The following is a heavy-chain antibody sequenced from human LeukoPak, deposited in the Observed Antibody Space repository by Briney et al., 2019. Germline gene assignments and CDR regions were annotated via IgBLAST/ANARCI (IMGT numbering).Heavy chain of an antibody. D-gene: IGHD6-19*01. Sequence: GGSLRLSCAASGFTFSDYYMSWIRQAPGKGLEWVSYISSSGSTIYYADSVKGRFTISRDNAKNSLYLQMNSLRAEDTAVYYRARDRSPLRPYSSGWPDWFDPWGQGTLVTVSS. CDR1: GFTFSDYY. CDR3: ARDRSPLRPYSSGWPDWFDP. J-gene: IGHJ5*02. V-gene: IGHV3-11*01. CDR2: ISSSGSTI.